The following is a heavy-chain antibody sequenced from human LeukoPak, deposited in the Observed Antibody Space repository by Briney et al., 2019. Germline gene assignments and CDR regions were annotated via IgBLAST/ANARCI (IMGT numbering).Heavy chain of an antibody. V-gene: IGHV1-24*01. CDR3: ATSRWAVLRGNWFDP. D-gene: IGHD1-26*01. CDR2: FYPEDGET. Sequence: ASVKVSCKVSRYTLTELSMQWVRQAPGKGLEWMGGFYPEDGETIYAQKFQGRVTMTEDTSTDPAYMKLSSLRSEDTAVYYCATSRWAVLRGNWFDPWGQGTLVTVSS. CDR1: RYTLTELS. J-gene: IGHJ5*02.